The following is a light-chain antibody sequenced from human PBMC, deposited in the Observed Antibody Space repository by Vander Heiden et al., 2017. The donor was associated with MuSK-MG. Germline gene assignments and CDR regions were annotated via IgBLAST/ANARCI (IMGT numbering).Light chain of an antibody. Sequence: QSALTQPRSVSGSPGQSVTISCTGTSSDVGGYDYVSWYQQHPGKAPTVMIYDVTKRPSGVPVRFSGSKSGNTAFLTISGLQTEDEADYYCCSFAGNPYVFGTGTKVTVL. CDR1: SSDVGGYDY. CDR2: DVT. J-gene: IGLJ1*01. V-gene: IGLV2-11*01. CDR3: CSFAGNPYV.